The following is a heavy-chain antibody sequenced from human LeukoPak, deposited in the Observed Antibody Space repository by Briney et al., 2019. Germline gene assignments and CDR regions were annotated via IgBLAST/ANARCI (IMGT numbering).Heavy chain of an antibody. CDR1: GYTFIDHY. Sequence: ASVKVSCKASGYTFIDHYIHWVRQALGQGPEWMGWINPRSGGTEYAQKFQGRVTMTRDTSINTAYMELTRLTSDDTAVYYCARDAMSDYWGQGTLVTVSS. CDR2: INPRSGGT. D-gene: IGHD2-2*01. V-gene: IGHV1-2*02. CDR3: ARDAMSDY. J-gene: IGHJ4*02.